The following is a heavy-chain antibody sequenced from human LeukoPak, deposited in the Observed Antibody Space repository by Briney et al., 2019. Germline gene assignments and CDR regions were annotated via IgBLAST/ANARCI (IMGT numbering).Heavy chain of an antibody. D-gene: IGHD2-2*01. V-gene: IGHV3-49*04. Sequence: GGSLRLSCTASGFTFGDYAMSWVRQAPGKGLEWVGFIRSKAYGGTTEYAASVKGRFTISRDDSKSIAYLQMNSLKTEDTAVYYCTRDRLFSVVVPAAPHDYWGQGTLVTVSS. CDR2: IRSKAYGGTT. CDR3: TRDRLFSVVVPAAPHDY. CDR1: GFTFGDYA. J-gene: IGHJ4*02.